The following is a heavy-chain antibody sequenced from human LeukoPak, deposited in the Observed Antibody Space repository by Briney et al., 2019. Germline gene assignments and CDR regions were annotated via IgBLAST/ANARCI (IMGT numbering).Heavy chain of an antibody. D-gene: IGHD3-3*01. V-gene: IGHV4-39*01. J-gene: IGHJ5*02. CDR3: ARLTYYDPAGFDP. Sequence: SETLSLTCTVSGGSISSSSYYWGWIRQPPGKGLEWIGSIYYSGSTYYNPSLKSRVTISVDTSKNQFSLKLSSVTAADTAMYYCARLTYYDPAGFDPWGQGTLVTVSS. CDR2: IYYSGST. CDR1: GGSISSSSYY.